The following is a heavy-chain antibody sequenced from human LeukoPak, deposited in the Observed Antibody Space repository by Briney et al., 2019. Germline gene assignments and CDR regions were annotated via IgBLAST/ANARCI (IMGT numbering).Heavy chain of an antibody. CDR2: ISGSGTGT. J-gene: IGHJ4*02. Sequence: GGSLRLSCAASGFTFSNHAMSWVRQAPGKGLEWVSTISGSGTGTYYADSVKGRFTISRDNSRNTLHLQMDSLRADDTAVYYCATSYSSSSGPFDSWGQGTLVTVSS. CDR1: GFTFSNHA. CDR3: ATSYSSSSGPFDS. D-gene: IGHD6-6*01. V-gene: IGHV3-23*01.